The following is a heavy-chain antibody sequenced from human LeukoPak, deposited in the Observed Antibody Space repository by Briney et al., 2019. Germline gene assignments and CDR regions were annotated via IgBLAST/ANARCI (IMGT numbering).Heavy chain of an antibody. Sequence: ASVKVSCKASGGTFSSYAISWVRQAPRQGLEWMGRIIPIFGTANYAQKFQGRVTITTDESTSTAYMELSSLRSEDTAVYYCARDLRDCSSWVWFDPWGQGTLVTVSS. D-gene: IGHD6-13*01. CDR3: ARDLRDCSSWVWFDP. CDR2: IIPIFGTA. V-gene: IGHV1-69*05. J-gene: IGHJ5*02. CDR1: GGTFSSYA.